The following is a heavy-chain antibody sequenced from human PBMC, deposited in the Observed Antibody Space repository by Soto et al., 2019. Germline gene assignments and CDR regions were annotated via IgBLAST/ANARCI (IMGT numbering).Heavy chain of an antibody. CDR2: INPSGGST. J-gene: IGHJ4*02. CDR3: ARVPSYGATPNEDY. CDR1: GYTFKSYY. V-gene: IGHV1-46*02. Sequence: QVQLVQSGAEVKKPGASVKVSCKASGYTFKSYYMHCVRQAPGQGLEWMGIINPSGGSTSYEQKIKGRVTMTRDTSTSTVYMELSSLRSEDTAVYYCARVPSYGATPNEDYWGQGTLVTVSS. D-gene: IGHD5-12*01.